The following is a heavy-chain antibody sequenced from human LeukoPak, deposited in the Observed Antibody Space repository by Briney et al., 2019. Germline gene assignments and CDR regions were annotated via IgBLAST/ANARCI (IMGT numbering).Heavy chain of an antibody. Sequence: GGSLRLSCAASGFTFGSHTMHWVRQAPGKGLEWVAVISYDGGNKYYADSVKGRFTISRDNSKNTLYLQMNSLRVDDTAVYYCARAYNSGWSLPFDPWGQGTLVTVSS. CDR3: ARAYNSGWSLPFDP. J-gene: IGHJ5*02. V-gene: IGHV3-30-3*01. CDR1: GFTFGSHT. CDR2: ISYDGGNK. D-gene: IGHD6-19*01.